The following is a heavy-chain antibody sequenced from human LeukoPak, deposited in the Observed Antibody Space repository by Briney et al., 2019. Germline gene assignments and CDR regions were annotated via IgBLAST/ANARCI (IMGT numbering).Heavy chain of an antibody. CDR1: GFTFSSYS. Sequence: GGSLRLSCAASGFTFSSYSMNWVRQAPGKGLEWVSVIYSGGSTYYADSVKGRFTISRDNSKNTLYLQMNSLRAEDTAVYYCARDPEDYYESSAYYDGFDMWGQGTTVTVSS. V-gene: IGHV3-66*01. CDR2: IYSGGST. D-gene: IGHD3-22*01. J-gene: IGHJ3*02. CDR3: ARDPEDYYESSAYYDGFDM.